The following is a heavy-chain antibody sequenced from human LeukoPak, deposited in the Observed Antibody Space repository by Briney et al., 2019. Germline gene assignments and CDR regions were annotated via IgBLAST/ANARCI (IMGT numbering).Heavy chain of an antibody. V-gene: IGHV4-61*02. J-gene: IGHJ3*02. CDR3: ARGEGGATESGVFDI. Sequence: SETLSLTCTVSGGSISSGSYYWSWIRQPGGKGLEWIGRIYTSGSTNYNPSLKSRVTISIDTSKNQFSLKLTSVTAADTAMYYCARGEGGATESGVFDIWGQGTMVTVTS. CDR1: GGSISSGSYY. CDR2: IYTSGST. D-gene: IGHD1-26*01.